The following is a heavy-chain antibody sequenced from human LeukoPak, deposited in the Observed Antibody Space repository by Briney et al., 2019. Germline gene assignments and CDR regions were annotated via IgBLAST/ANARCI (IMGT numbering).Heavy chain of an antibody. V-gene: IGHV4-38-2*02. J-gene: IGHJ4*02. Sequence: SETLSLTCNVSGSSISNGFFWAWIRQSPGKGLEWIGSIQNGGDSYCNPSLKSRTTMSVDTSKNQFSLKLTSVTAADTAVFYCARGMGRFCTSSSCYLSFVYWGQGTLVTVSS. CDR3: ARGMGRFCTSSSCYLSFVY. D-gene: IGHD2-2*01. CDR2: IQNGGDS. CDR1: GSSISNGFF.